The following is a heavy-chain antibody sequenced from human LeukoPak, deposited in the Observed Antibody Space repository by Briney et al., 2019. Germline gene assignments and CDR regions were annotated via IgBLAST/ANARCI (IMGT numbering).Heavy chain of an antibody. CDR3: ARTPCSGGSCYDSAVDY. J-gene: IGHJ4*02. Sequence: GGSLRLSCAASGFTFSSYWMHWVRQAPGKGLVWVSRINSDGSSTSYADSVKGRFTIPRDNAKNTLYLQMNSLRAEDTAVYYCARTPCSGGSCYDSAVDYWGQGTLVTVSS. CDR2: INSDGSST. V-gene: IGHV3-74*01. CDR1: GFTFSSYW. D-gene: IGHD2-15*01.